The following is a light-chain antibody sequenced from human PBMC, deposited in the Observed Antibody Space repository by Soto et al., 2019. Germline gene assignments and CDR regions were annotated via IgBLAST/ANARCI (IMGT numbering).Light chain of an antibody. V-gene: IGKV3-20*01. CDR2: GAS. Sequence: EIVLTQSPGTQSLSPGERATLSCRASQSVSSSYLAWYQQKPGQAPRLLIYGASDRATGIPDRSRGSGCGTEFTLTISRLEPQDFAVYDCQRYGSSPLNTFGPGTKVDI. CDR1: QSVSSSY. CDR3: QRYGSSPLNT. J-gene: IGKJ3*01.